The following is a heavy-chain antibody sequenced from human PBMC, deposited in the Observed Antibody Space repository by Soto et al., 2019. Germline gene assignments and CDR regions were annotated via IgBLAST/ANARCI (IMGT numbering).Heavy chain of an antibody. CDR2: IYYSGTT. D-gene: IGHD5-12*01. J-gene: IGHJ4*02. Sequence: SETLSLTCTVSGGSIKVGAYHWGWIRQPPGKGLEWVATIYYSGTTYYNPSLKSRLTISLDPSRNQFSLDLTSVTAADTVVYYCQRPAYSHSSTWGQGTLVTVSS. CDR1: GGSIKVGAYH. V-gene: IGHV4-39*01. CDR3: QRPAYSHSST.